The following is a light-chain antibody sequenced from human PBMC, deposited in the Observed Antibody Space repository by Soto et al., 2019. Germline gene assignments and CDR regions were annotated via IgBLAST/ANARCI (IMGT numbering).Light chain of an antibody. CDR2: DVS. V-gene: IGLV2-14*01. Sequence: QSVLTQPASVSGSPVQSITISCTGTSSDVGRYNYVSWYQQHPGKAPKLLIYDVSNRPSGVSNRFSGSKSGNTASLTISGLQAEDEADYYCSSYTSSSTPYVFGTGTKVTVL. CDR3: SSYTSSSTPYV. CDR1: SSDVGRYNY. J-gene: IGLJ1*01.